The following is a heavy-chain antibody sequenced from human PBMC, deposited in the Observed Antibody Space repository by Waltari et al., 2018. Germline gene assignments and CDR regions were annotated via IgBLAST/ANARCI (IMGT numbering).Heavy chain of an antibody. CDR1: GLTFRVPL. CDR3: ARTAHYYYGMDV. CDR2: ISSSSSYI. Sequence: EVQVVESGGGLVKPGGSLRLACAASGLTFRVPLRTWVRQAPGKGLEWVSSISSSSSYIYYADSVKGRFTISRDNAKNSLYLQMNSLRVEDTAIYYCARTAHYYYGMDVWGQGTTVTVSS. J-gene: IGHJ6*02. V-gene: IGHV3-21*01. D-gene: IGHD5-18*01.